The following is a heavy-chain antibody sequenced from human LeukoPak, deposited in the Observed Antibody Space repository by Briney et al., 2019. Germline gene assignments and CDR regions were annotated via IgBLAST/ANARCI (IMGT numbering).Heavy chain of an antibody. CDR2: IYNSGTI. CDR3: ARDPSHCNANDCPP. CDR1: GGSISSYY. Sequence: PSETLSLTCAVSGGSISSYYWSWIRQPPGKGLEWIGYIYNSGTISYNPSLKSRVTISEDTSNNHLSLKLTTVTAADTAVYYCARDPSHCNANDCPPWGQGILVTVSP. V-gene: IGHV4-59*01. D-gene: IGHD2/OR15-2a*01. J-gene: IGHJ5*02.